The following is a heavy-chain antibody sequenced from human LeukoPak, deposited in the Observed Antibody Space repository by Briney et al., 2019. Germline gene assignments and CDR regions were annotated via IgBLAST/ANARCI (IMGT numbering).Heavy chain of an antibody. CDR3: ARERESVLWFGESYAFDI. J-gene: IGHJ3*02. D-gene: IGHD3-10*01. CDR1: GYTFTGYY. Sequence: ASVKVSCKASGYTFTGYYMHWVRQAPGQGLEWMGWINPNSGGTNYAQKFQGWVTMTRDTSISTAYMELSRLRSDDTAVYYCARERESVLWFGESYAFDIWGQGTMVTVSS. V-gene: IGHV1-2*04. CDR2: INPNSGGT.